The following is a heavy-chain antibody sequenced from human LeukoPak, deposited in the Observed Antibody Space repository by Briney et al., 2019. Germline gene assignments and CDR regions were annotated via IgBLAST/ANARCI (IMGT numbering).Heavy chain of an antibody. D-gene: IGHD3-10*01. CDR3: ATFGSSPPNYN. CDR2: INPNNGGT. Sequence: GASVKVSCKASGYTFTGYYIHWVRQAPGQGLEWMGWINPNNGGTNYAQKFQGRVTMTRDTSISTAYMELSRLRSDDSAVYYCATFGSSPPNYNWGQGTQVTVSS. CDR1: GYTFTGYY. V-gene: IGHV1-2*02. J-gene: IGHJ4*02.